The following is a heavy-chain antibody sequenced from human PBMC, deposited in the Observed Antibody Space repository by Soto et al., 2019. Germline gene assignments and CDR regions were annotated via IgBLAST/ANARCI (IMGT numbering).Heavy chain of an antibody. CDR3: VRNPGSYYFDS. V-gene: IGHV4-30-4*01. D-gene: IGHD1-26*01. J-gene: IGHJ4*02. CDR1: GVSISSTYYY. Sequence: QVQLQESGPGLVKPSQTLSLTCTVSGVSISSTYYYWSWIRQPPGKGLEWIGHIYYSGSTYYNASLRSRRSISLDPSKNHFSLRLSSVTAADTALYFCVRNPGSYYFDSWGQGTLITVSS. CDR2: IYYSGST.